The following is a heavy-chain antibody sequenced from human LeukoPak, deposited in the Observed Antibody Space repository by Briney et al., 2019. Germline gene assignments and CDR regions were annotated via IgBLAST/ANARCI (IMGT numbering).Heavy chain of an antibody. Sequence: SETLSLTCTVSGGSISSSSYYWGWIRQPPGKGLEWIGSIYYSGSTYYNPSLKNRVTMSIDTSKNQFSLKLSSVTAADTAVYYCARDSLGAYHYDTGGDAFDIWGQGTMVTVSS. CDR1: GGSISSSSYY. CDR2: IYYSGST. J-gene: IGHJ3*02. CDR3: ARDSLGAYHYDTGGDAFDI. D-gene: IGHD3-22*01. V-gene: IGHV4-39*07.